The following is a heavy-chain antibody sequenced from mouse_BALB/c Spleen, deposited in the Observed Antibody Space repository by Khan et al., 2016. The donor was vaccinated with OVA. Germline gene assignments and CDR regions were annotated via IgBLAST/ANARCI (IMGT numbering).Heavy chain of an antibody. CDR3: ANHGSSSAWFAY. CDR1: GYTFTSYW. D-gene: IGHD1-1*01. J-gene: IGHJ3*01. Sequence: VQLQESGAELAKPGASVKMSCKASGYTFTSYWMHWVKRRPGQGLEWIGYINPSTGYSEYNQKFKDKATLTADKSSSTAYMQLSSLTSDDSAVYYCANHGSSSAWFAYWGQGTLVTVSA. CDR2: INPSTGYS. V-gene: IGHV1-7*01.